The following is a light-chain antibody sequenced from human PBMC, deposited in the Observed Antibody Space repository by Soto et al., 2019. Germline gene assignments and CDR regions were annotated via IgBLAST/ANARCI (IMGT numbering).Light chain of an antibody. CDR1: SSDVGGYNF. V-gene: IGLV2-8*01. CDR2: EVS. CDR3: SSYAGNYNYV. Sequence: QSALTQPPSASGSPGQSVTISCTGTSSDVGGYNFVSWYQHHPGKAPKLMTYEVSKRPSGVPDRFSGSKSGNTASLTVSGLQAEDEADYCCSSYAGNYNYVFGSGTKLTVL. J-gene: IGLJ1*01.